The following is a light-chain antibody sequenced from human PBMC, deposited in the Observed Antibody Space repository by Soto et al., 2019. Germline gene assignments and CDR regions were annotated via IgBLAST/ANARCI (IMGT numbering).Light chain of an antibody. Sequence: PSTLSASVGDRVTITCRASQSISSWLAWYQQKPGKAPKLLIYAASGLASGVPSRFSSSVSGTEFTLTISSLQPDDFATYYCQRYDTYSWTFGQGTKV. J-gene: IGKJ1*01. CDR3: QRYDTYSWT. CDR1: QSISSW. V-gene: IGKV1-5*03. CDR2: AAS.